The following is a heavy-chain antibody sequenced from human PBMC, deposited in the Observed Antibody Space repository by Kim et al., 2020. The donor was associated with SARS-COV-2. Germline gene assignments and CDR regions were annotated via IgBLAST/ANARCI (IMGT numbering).Heavy chain of an antibody. Sequence: GGSLRLSCAASGFTFSSYAMHWVRQAPGKGLEWVAVISYDGSNKYYADSVKGRFTISRDNSKNTLYLQMNSLRAEDTAVYYCARPQYSYGLVPPRDYYYYGMDVWGQGSTVTVS. D-gene: IGHD5-18*01. V-gene: IGHV3-30*04. CDR1: GFTFSSYA. CDR3: ARPQYSYGLVPPRDYYYYGMDV. J-gene: IGHJ6*02. CDR2: ISYDGSNK.